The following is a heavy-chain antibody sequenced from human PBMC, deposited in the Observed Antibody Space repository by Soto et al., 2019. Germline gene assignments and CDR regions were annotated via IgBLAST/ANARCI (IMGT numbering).Heavy chain of an antibody. V-gene: IGHV3-30*04. J-gene: IGHJ4*02. D-gene: IGHD2-21*02. CDR3: ARRLTTIVTAMGY. CDR2: ISDDGTNK. Sequence: PGGSLRLSCTGSGFTFSSFAIQWVRQAPGKGLEWVAAISDDGTNKYTADSVKGRFTISRDNSRNTVYLQVNSLRIEDTAVYYCARRLTTIVTAMGYWGQGTPVTVSS. CDR1: GFTFSSFA.